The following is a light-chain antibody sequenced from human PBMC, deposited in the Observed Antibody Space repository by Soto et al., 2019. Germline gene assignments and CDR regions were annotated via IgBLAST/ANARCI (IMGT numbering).Light chain of an antibody. J-gene: IGKJ1*01. CDR2: AAS. Sequence: DIQMTQFPSSLSASVGDRVTITCRASQGIRNDLGWYQRKPGKAPKRLIYAASSLQSGVPSRFSGSGAVTEFTLAISSLQPEDSATFYCLQHSTFPLTFGQGTKVEIK. CDR3: LQHSTFPLT. CDR1: QGIRND. V-gene: IGKV1-17*01.